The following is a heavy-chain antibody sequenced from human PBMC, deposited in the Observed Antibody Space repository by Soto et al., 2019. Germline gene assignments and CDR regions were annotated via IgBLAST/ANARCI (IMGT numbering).Heavy chain of an antibody. CDR3: ARTFGSGTYYNRLDY. D-gene: IGHD3-10*01. CDR2: VNHSGST. CDR1: GGSFSGYY. J-gene: IGHJ4*02. Sequence: SETLSLTCAVYGGSFSGYYWSWIRQPPGKGLEWIGEVNHSGSTNYNPSLKSRVTISVDTSKNQFSLKLSSVTAADTAVYYCARTFGSGTYYNRLDYWGQGTLVTVSS. V-gene: IGHV4-34*01.